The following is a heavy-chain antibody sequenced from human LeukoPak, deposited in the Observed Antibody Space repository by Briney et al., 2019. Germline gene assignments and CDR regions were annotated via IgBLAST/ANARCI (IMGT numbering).Heavy chain of an antibody. D-gene: IGHD3-22*01. CDR1: GPSMRSYY. V-gene: IGHV4-59*01. Sequence: SDTVSLTRSLSGPSMRSYYWSWIRQPPGKGREWMGYVYYSRSTNYNPSLKRRVTISVDTSKNQFSLKLSSVPAADTAVYYCAREGSDSSGYYIDYWGQGTLVTVSS. J-gene: IGHJ4*02. CDR2: VYYSRST. CDR3: AREGSDSSGYYIDY.